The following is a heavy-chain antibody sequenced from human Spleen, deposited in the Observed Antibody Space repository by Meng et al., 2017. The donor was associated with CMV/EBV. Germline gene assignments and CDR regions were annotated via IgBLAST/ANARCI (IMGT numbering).Heavy chain of an antibody. CDR1: GFPFSSYA. J-gene: IGHJ4*02. CDR3: AKGPLRSGSYPSYFDY. V-gene: IGHV3-23*01. D-gene: IGHD1-26*01. Sequence: GGSLRLSWAASGFPFSSYAMSWVRQAPGKGLEWVSAISGGGDRTYNADSVRGRFTISRDESKNTVYLQMSSLRAEDTAVYYCAKGPLRSGSYPSYFDYWGQGALVTVSS. CDR2: ISGGGDRT.